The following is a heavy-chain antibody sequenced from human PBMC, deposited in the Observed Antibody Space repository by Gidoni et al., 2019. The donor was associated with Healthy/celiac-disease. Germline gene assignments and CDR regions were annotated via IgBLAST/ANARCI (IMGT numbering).Heavy chain of an antibody. V-gene: IGHV3-48*03. CDR2: ISSSGSTI. CDR3: ARQIAARGSDY. Sequence: EVQLVESGGGLVQPGGSLSLSCAASGFTFSSYEMNWVRQAPGKGLEWVSYISSSGSTIYYADSVKGRFTISRDNAKNSLYLQMNSLRAEDTAVYYCARQIAARGSDYWGQGTLVTVSS. J-gene: IGHJ4*02. CDR1: GFTFSSYE. D-gene: IGHD6-6*01.